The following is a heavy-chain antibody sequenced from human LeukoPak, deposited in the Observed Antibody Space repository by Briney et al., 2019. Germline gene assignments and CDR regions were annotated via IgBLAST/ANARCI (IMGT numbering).Heavy chain of an antibody. Sequence: NSSETLSLTCTVSGGSISSSSYYWGWIRQPPGKGLEWIGSIYYSGSTYYNPSLKSRVTISVDTSKNQFSLKLSSVTAADTAVYYCARDRGVGDGSSWYYYYYYYMDVWGKGTTVTVSS. J-gene: IGHJ6*03. CDR2: IYYSGST. CDR1: GGSISSSSYY. CDR3: ARDRGVGDGSSWYYYYYYYMDV. D-gene: IGHD6-13*01. V-gene: IGHV4-39*07.